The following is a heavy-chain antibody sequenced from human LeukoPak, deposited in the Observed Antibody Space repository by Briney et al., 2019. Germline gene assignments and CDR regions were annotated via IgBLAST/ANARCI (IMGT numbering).Heavy chain of an antibody. Sequence: TASETLSLTCTVSGGSISSYYWSWIRQPPGKGLEWVGYIYYSGSTNYNPSLTSRVTISVDTSKNQFSLKLSSVTAADTAVYYCARTPQQLVHAFDIWGQGTMVTVSS. CDR1: GGSISSYY. J-gene: IGHJ3*02. V-gene: IGHV4-59*01. CDR2: IYYSGST. CDR3: ARTPQQLVHAFDI. D-gene: IGHD6-13*01.